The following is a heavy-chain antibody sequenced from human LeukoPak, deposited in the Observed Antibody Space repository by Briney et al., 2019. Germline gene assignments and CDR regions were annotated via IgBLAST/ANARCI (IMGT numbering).Heavy chain of an antibody. J-gene: IGHJ4*02. D-gene: IGHD3-22*01. CDR3: ARAGDCCGYSDY. V-gene: IGHV4-34*01. CDR2: INHSGST. Sequence: PSETPSLTCAVYGRSFSGYYWTWIRQPPGKGLEWIGEINHSGSTNYNPSLKSRVTISVDTSKNQFSLKLSSVTAADTAVYYCARAGDCCGYSDYWAQGTLVTVSS. CDR1: GRSFSGYY.